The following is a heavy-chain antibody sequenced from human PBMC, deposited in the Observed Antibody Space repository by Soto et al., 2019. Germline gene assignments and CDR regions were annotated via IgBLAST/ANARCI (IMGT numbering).Heavy chain of an antibody. Sequence: QVQLQESGPGLVKPSQTLSLTCTVSGGSISSGGYYWSWIPQQPGKGLEWFGYIFYSGSTYYNPSLKSRVTISVDTSKNQFSLKLSSVTAADTAVYYCARSPEATVTAFDYWGQGTLVTVSS. CDR3: ARSPEATVTAFDY. D-gene: IGHD4-17*01. J-gene: IGHJ4*02. CDR1: GGSISSGGYY. V-gene: IGHV4-31*03. CDR2: IFYSGST.